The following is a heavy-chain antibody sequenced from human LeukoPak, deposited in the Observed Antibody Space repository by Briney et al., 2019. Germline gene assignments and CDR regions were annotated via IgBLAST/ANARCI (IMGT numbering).Heavy chain of an antibody. CDR3: GXXXXYYXXLES. Sequence: SGGSLRLSCAASGFTFGTYWMHWVRQGPGKGLVWVSRINPDGNTITYADSVKGRFTISRDNAKDTLYLQMIGLRAEDTAVYYCGXXXXYYXXLESWGQGTLVTVSS. CDR2: INPDGNTI. J-gene: IGHJ5*01. V-gene: IGHV3-74*03. CDR1: GFTFGTYW. D-gene: IGHD3-10*01.